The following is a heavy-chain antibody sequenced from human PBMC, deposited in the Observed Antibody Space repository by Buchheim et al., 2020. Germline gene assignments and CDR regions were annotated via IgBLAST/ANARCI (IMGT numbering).Heavy chain of an antibody. D-gene: IGHD6-19*01. CDR3: ARDNAQWLVRGGFDY. Sequence: QVQLVESGGGVVQPGRSLRLSCAASGFTFSSYAMHWVRQAPGKGLEWVAVISYDGSNKYYADSVKSRFTISRDNSKNTLYLQMNSLRAEDTAVYYCARDNAQWLVRGGFDYWGQGTL. V-gene: IGHV3-30*04. J-gene: IGHJ4*02. CDR1: GFTFSSYA. CDR2: ISYDGSNK.